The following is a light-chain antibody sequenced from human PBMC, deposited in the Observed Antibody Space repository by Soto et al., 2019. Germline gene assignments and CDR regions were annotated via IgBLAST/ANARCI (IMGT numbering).Light chain of an antibody. CDR2: QDS. CDR3: RAWDSSTSVV. CDR1: KLGDKY. Sequence: SYELTQPPSVSVSPGQTASITCSGDKLGDKYACWYQQKPGQSPVLVIYQDSKRPSGIPERFSGSNSGNTATPTISGTQAMDEADYYCRAWDSSTSVVFGGGTQLTVL. V-gene: IGLV3-1*01. J-gene: IGLJ2*01.